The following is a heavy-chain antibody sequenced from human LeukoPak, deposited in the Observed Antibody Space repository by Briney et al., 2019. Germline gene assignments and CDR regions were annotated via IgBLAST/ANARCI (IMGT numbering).Heavy chain of an antibody. CDR3: ASGGYGAYYHYMGV. CDR2: ISSGSSYI. D-gene: IGHD4/OR15-4a*01. Sequence: PGGSLRLSCAPSGYTFSSSSMNWVRQAPGKGLEWVSSISSGSSYIYYADPLKGRFTVSRDNAKNSLYLQMNSLRAEDTAVYYCASGGYGAYYHYMGVWGKGTTVAVSS. V-gene: IGHV3-21*01. CDR1: GYTFSSSS. J-gene: IGHJ6*03.